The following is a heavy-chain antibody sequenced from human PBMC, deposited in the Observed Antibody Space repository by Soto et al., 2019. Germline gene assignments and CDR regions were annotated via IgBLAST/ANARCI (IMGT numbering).Heavy chain of an antibody. CDR1: GFIFSDST. Sequence: EVQLVESGGGLVKTGGSLRLSCEVSGFIFSDSTMNWVRQAPGKGLEWVASIDQTGNYLFYAGPLKGRFTISRDNAKNSLFLQMRSLRADDTAFYYCVRGDYRNDWGQGTLVTVSS. J-gene: IGHJ4*02. V-gene: IGHV3-21*01. D-gene: IGHD4-4*01. CDR2: IDQTGNYL. CDR3: VRGDYRND.